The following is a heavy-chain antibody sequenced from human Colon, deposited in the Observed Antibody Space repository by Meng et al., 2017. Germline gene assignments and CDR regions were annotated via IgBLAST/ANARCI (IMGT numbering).Heavy chain of an antibody. CDR2: IYWNDDK. D-gene: IGHD4-17*01. Sequence: INLKESGPTLVEPTQPLTPTCTVFGFSVSTSGLVVGWVRQPPGKALEWLAFIYWNDDKRYSPSLKSRLTITKETSKNQVVLTMTNMDPVDTATYYCAHRTTVTHVDYWGQGTLVTVSS. V-gene: IGHV2-5*01. CDR3: AHRTTVTHVDY. CDR1: GFSVSTSGLV. J-gene: IGHJ4*02.